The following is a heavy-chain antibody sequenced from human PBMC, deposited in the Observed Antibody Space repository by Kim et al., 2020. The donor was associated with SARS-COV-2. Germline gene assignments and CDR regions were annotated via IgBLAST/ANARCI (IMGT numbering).Heavy chain of an antibody. V-gene: IGHV4-59*01. CDR2: IYYSGST. J-gene: IGHJ6*02. CDR1: GGSISSYY. Sequence: SETLSLTCTVSGGSISSYYWSWIRQPPGKGLEWIAYIYYSGSTNYNPSLKSRVTISVDTSKNQFSLKLSSVTAADTAVYYCSRDQVGTAMDWGNYYGMDVWGQGTTVTVSS. D-gene: IGHD5-18*01. CDR3: SRDQVGTAMDWGNYYGMDV.